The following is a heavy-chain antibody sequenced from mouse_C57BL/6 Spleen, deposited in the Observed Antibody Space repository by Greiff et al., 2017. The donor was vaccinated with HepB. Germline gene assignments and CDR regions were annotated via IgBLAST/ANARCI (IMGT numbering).Heavy chain of an antibody. CDR3: ARDDYGPWYFDV. CDR2: ISYDGSN. D-gene: IGHD2-4*01. J-gene: IGHJ1*03. V-gene: IGHV3-6*01. CDR1: GYSITSGYY. Sequence: DVKLQESGPGLVKPSQSLSLTCSVTGYSITSGYYWNWIRQFPGNKLEWMGYISYDGSNNYNPSLKNRISITRDTSKNQFFLKLNSVTTEDTATYYCARDDYGPWYFDVWGTGTTVTVSS.